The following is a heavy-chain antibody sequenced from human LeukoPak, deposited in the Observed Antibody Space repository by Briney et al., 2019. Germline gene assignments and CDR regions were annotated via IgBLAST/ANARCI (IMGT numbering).Heavy chain of an antibody. CDR2: IYYSGST. CDR1: GGSISSGGYY. V-gene: IGHV4-31*03. J-gene: IGHJ4*02. Sequence: SETLSLTCTVSGGSISSGGYYWSWIRQHPGKGLEWIGYIYYSGSTYYNPSLKSRVTISVDTSKNQFFLKLSSVTAADTAVYYCARDRYDSSGYGNWGQGTLVTVSS. D-gene: IGHD3-22*01. CDR3: ARDRYDSSGYGN.